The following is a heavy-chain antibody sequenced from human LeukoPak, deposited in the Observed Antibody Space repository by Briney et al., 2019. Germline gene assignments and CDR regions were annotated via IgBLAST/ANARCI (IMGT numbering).Heavy chain of an antibody. V-gene: IGHV1-18*01. Sequence: ASVKVSCKASGYTFTSYGISWVRQAPGQGLEWMGWISAYNGNTNYAQKLQGRVTMTTDTSTSTAYMELRSLRSDDTAVYYCARDTRSSSGWYGTSFDYWGQGTLVTVSS. D-gene: IGHD6-19*01. CDR1: GYTFTSYG. CDR2: ISAYNGNT. J-gene: IGHJ4*02. CDR3: ARDTRSSSGWYGTSFDY.